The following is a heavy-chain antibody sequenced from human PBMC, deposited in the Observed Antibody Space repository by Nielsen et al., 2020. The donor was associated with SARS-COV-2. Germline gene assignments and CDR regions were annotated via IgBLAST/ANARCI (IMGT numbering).Heavy chain of an antibody. D-gene: IGHD3-10*01. J-gene: IGHJ4*02. V-gene: IGHV3-30*04. CDR3: ARDAGGFGELFYYFDY. CDR1: GFTFSSYA. CDR2: ISYDGSNK. Sequence: GESLKISCAASGFTFSSYAMHWARQAPGKGLEWVAVISYDGSNKYYADSVKGRFTISRDNSKNTLYLQMNSLRAEDTAVYYCARDAGGFGELFYYFDYWGQGTLVTVSS.